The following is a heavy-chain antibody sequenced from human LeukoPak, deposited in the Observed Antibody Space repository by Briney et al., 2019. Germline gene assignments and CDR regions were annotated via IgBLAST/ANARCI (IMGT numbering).Heavy chain of an antibody. CDR2: INHSGST. V-gene: IGHV4-30-4*08. Sequence: SQTLSLTCTVSGGSTSSGDYYWSWIRQPPGKGLEWIGEINHSGSTNYNPSLKSRVTISVDTSKNQFSLKLSPVTAADTAVYYCARGRSLGIVVVPATSDYWGQGTLVTVSS. D-gene: IGHD2-2*01. CDR1: GGSTSSGDYY. CDR3: ARGRSLGIVVVPATSDY. J-gene: IGHJ4*02.